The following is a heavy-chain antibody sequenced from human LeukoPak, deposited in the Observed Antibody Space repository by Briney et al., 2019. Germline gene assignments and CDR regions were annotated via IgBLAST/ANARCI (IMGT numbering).Heavy chain of an antibody. CDR1: GGSISSSSYY. V-gene: IGHV4-39*07. D-gene: IGHD6-19*01. CDR3: ARRSSGWYLRHFDY. Sequence: SETLSLTCTVSGGSISSSSYYWGWIRQPPGKGLEWIGEINHSGSTNYNPSLKSRVTISVDTSKNQFSLKLSSVTAADTAVYYCARRSSGWYLRHFDYWGQGTLVTVSS. CDR2: INHSGST. J-gene: IGHJ4*02.